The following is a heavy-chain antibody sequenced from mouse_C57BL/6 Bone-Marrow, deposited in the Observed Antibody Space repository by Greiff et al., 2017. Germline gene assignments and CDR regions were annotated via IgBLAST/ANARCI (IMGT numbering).Heavy chain of an antibody. V-gene: IGHV1-81*01. CDR2: IYPRSGNT. D-gene: IGHD1-1*01. CDR3: ARSDWSYYYGSSWDY. CDR1: GYTFTSYG. J-gene: IGHJ2*01. Sequence: QVQLQQSGAELARPGASVKLSCKASGYTFTSYGISWVKQRTGQGLEWIGEIYPRSGNTYYNEKFKGKATLTADKSSSTAYMELRSLTSEDSAVYFCARSDWSYYYGSSWDYWGQGTTLTVSS.